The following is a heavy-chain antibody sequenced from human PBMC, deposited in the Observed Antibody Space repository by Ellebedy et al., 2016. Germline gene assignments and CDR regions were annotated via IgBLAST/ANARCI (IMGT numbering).Heavy chain of an antibody. Sequence: ASVKVSXXVSGYTLTELSMHWVRQAPGKGLEWMGGFDPEDGETIYAQKFQGRVTMTEDTSTDTAYMELSSLRSEDTAVYYCATSLLGTMVRGVIIGWFDPWGQGTLVTVSS. CDR3: ATSLLGTMVRGVIIGWFDP. V-gene: IGHV1-24*01. CDR1: GYTLTELS. J-gene: IGHJ5*02. CDR2: FDPEDGET. D-gene: IGHD3-10*01.